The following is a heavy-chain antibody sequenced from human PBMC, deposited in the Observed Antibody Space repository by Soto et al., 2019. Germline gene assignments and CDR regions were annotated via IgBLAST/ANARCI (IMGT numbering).Heavy chain of an antibody. J-gene: IGHJ6*02. V-gene: IGHV1-8*01. CDR1: GYTFTSYD. Sequence: QVQLVQSGAEVKKPGASVKVSCKASGYTFTSYDINWVRQATGQGLEWMGWMNPNSGNTGYAQKFQGRVTMTRNTSIITAYMELSSLRSEETDVYYCASGAVSTLFGVVITYYGMDVWGPGTTVNVSS. CDR2: MNPNSGNT. CDR3: ASGAVSTLFGVVITYYGMDV. D-gene: IGHD3-3*01.